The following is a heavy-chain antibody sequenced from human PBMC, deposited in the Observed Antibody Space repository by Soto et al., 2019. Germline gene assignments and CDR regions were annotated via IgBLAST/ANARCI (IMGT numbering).Heavy chain of an antibody. Sequence: RLSCAASGFTFSSYSMNWVRQAPGKGLEWVSSISSSSYIYYADSVKGRFTISRDNAKNSLYLQMNSLRAEDTAVYYCARSGSYSSSWYYLGWFDPWGQGTLVTVSS. CDR3: ARSGSYSSSWYYLGWFDP. CDR1: GFTFSSYS. J-gene: IGHJ5*02. CDR2: ISSSSYI. D-gene: IGHD6-13*01. V-gene: IGHV3-21*01.